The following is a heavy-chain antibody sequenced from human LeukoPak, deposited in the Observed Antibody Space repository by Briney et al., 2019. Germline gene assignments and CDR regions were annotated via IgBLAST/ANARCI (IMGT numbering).Heavy chain of an antibody. Sequence: SVKVSCKASGGTFSSYAISWVRQAPGKGLKWMGGIIPIFGTANYAQKFQGRVTITADESTSTAYMELSSLRSEDTAVYYCARAVTAMVPADYWGQGTLVTVPS. CDR3: ARAVTAMVPADY. V-gene: IGHV1-69*13. J-gene: IGHJ4*02. D-gene: IGHD5-18*01. CDR2: IIPIFGTA. CDR1: GGTFSSYA.